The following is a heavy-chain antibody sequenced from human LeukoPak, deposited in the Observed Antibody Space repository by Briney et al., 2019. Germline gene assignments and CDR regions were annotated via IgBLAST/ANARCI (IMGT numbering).Heavy chain of an antibody. D-gene: IGHD4-23*01. V-gene: IGHV3-48*03. J-gene: IGHJ4*02. CDR1: GFTFSNYE. CDR2: ISSSGSDI. Sequence: QTGGSLRLSCAASGFTFSNYEMHWVRQAPGKGLEWVSYISSSGSDIYYADSVKGRFTISRDNAKNSLYLHMNSLRAEDTAVYSCARDYGGSSPFDYWGQGTLVTVSS. CDR3: ARDYGGSSPFDY.